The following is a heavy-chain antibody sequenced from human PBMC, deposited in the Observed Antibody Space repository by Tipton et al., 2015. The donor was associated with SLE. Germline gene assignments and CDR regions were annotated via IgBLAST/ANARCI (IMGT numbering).Heavy chain of an antibody. Sequence: TLSLTCTVSGGSISSSSYYWGWIRQPPGKGLEWIGSIYYSGNTYYNPSLKSRVTISVDTSKNQFSLKLGSVTAADTAVYYCARRSVAAANDWYFGLWGRGTLVTVSS. CDR2: IYYSGNT. CDR3: ARRSVAAANDWYFGL. V-gene: IGHV4-39*07. D-gene: IGHD2-2*01. CDR1: GGSISSSSYY. J-gene: IGHJ2*01.